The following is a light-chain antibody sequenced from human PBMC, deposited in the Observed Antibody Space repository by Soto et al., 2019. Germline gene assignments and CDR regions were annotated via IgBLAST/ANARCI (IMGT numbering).Light chain of an antibody. CDR2: WAS. J-gene: IGKJ4*01. CDR1: QSVLYSSNNKNY. Sequence: DIVMTQSPDSLAVSLGERATINCKSSQSVLYSSNNKNYLAWYQQKPGQPPKLLIYWASTRESGVPDRFSGYASGTDFTLTISSLQAEDVAVYYCQQYYSTPPLTFGGGTKVEIK. CDR3: QQYYSTPPLT. V-gene: IGKV4-1*01.